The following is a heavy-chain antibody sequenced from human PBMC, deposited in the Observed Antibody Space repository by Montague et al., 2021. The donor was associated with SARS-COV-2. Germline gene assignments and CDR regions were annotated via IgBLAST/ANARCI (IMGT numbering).Heavy chain of an antibody. D-gene: IGHD6-19*01. CDR3: ATTHSYISGWSLDY. J-gene: IGHJ4*01. Sequence: SETLSLTCSVSGGSISDYYWSWVRQPQGKGLEWIGHRYYSGSTTYKPSLTSRVAMSVYTSTNKFSLKLNSVTAADAAVYYCATTHSYISGWSLDYWGQGTTVTVSS. CDR1: GGSISDYY. V-gene: IGHV4-59*08. CDR2: RYYSGST.